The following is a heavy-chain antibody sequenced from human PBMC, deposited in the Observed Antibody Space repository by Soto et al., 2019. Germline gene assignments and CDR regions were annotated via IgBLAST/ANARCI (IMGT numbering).Heavy chain of an antibody. D-gene: IGHD2-15*01. CDR1: GYTFPSYD. V-gene: IGHV1-8*01. CDR3: ARPKDIVVVVAATAPAYYGMDV. J-gene: IGHJ6*02. CDR2: MNPNSGNT. Sequence: VHVSCKASGYTFPSYDSNRVRQAPGQGLERMGWMNPNSGNTGYAQKFQGRVTMTRNNSISTAYMELSSLRADDTAVYYCARPKDIVVVVAATAPAYYGMDVWGQGSTVIVSS.